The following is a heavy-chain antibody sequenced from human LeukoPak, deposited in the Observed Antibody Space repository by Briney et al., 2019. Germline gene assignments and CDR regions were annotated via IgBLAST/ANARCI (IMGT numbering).Heavy chain of an antibody. CDR1: GYSFTSYW. J-gene: IGHJ4*02. D-gene: IGHD6-19*01. CDR3: AMRFSEPYSSGWLYYFDY. Sequence: GESLKISCKGSGYSFTSYWIGWVRQMPGKGLEGMGIIYPGDSDTRYSPSFQGQVTISADKSISTAYLQWSSLKASDTAMYYCAMRFSEPYSSGWLYYFDYWGQGTLVTVSS. CDR2: IYPGDSDT. V-gene: IGHV5-51*01.